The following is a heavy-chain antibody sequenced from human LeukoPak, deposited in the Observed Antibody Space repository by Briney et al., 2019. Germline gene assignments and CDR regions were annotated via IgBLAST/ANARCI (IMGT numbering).Heavy chain of an antibody. J-gene: IGHJ4*02. CDR1: GFTFSIYW. V-gene: IGHV3-7*01. CDR2: IKQDGSET. Sequence: QAWGSLRLSCAASGFTFSIYWMNWVRQAPGKGLEWVANIKQDGSETYYVDSVKGRFTISRDNAKNSLFLQMNNLRTEDTAVYYCATLRLGELSSSHFDYWGQGTLVTVSS. CDR3: ATLRLGELSSSHFDY. D-gene: IGHD3-16*02.